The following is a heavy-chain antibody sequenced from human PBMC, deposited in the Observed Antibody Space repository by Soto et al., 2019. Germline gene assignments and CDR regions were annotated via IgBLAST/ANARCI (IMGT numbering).Heavy chain of an antibody. Sequence: PGEALKISCKGSGYSFTSYWIGWVRQMPGKGLEWMGIIYPGDSDTRYSPSFQGQVTISADKSISTAYLQWSTLKASDTAMYYCARHGITIFGVVMKYYGMDVWGQGTTVTVSS. D-gene: IGHD3-3*01. J-gene: IGHJ6*02. CDR3: ARHGITIFGVVMKYYGMDV. CDR1: GYSFTSYW. V-gene: IGHV5-51*01. CDR2: IYPGDSDT.